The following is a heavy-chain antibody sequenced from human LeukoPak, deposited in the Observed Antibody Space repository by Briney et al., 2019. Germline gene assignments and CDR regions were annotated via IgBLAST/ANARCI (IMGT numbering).Heavy chain of an antibody. CDR1: GFTLSNAW. D-gene: IGHD2-15*01. CDR3: ITPDKPLGFCSGGSCSLGCS. Sequence: GGSLRLSCAASGFTLSNAWMNWVRQAPGKGLEWVGLIKSKTNGETRDYAAPVKGRFTISRDDSDNTLYLQMNSLKTEDTAVYYCITPDKPLGFCSGGSCSLGCSWGKGTTVTISA. J-gene: IGHJ6*04. CDR2: IKSKTNGETR. V-gene: IGHV3-15*01.